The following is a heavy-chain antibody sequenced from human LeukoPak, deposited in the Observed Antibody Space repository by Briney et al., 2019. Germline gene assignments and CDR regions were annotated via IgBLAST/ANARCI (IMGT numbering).Heavy chain of an antibody. CDR1: GGSISSYY. V-gene: IGHV4-4*07. D-gene: IGHD1-7*01. CDR2: IYTSGST. CDR3: ARGLVLELRTRYYYYYYMDV. J-gene: IGHJ6*03. Sequence: SSETLSLTCTVSGGSISSYYWSWIRQPAGEGLEWIGRIYTSGSTNYNPPLKSRVTMSVDTSKNQFSLKLSSVTAADTAVYYCARGLVLELRTRYYYYYYMDVWGKGTTVTVSS.